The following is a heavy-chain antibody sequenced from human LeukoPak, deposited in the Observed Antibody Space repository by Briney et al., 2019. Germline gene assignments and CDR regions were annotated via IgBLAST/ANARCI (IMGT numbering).Heavy chain of an antibody. J-gene: IGHJ3*01. D-gene: IGHD3-22*01. V-gene: IGHV1-69*06. CDR1: GGTFSSYA. Sequence: SVKVSCKASGGTFSSYAIIWVRQASGQGLEWMGGIIPIFGTANYAQKFQGRVTITADKSTSTAYMELSSLRSEDTAVYYCARTYYDSSGYLWHDAFDVWGQGTMVTVSS. CDR2: IIPIFGTA. CDR3: ARTYYDSSGYLWHDAFDV.